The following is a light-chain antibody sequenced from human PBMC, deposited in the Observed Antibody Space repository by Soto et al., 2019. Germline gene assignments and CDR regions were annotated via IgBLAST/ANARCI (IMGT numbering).Light chain of an antibody. CDR2: TAS. V-gene: IGKV1-12*01. CDR1: KGISTW. CDR3: QQANSLRP. Sequence: DIQMTQSPSSVSASVGDRVTITCRSSKGISTWLAWYQLKPGKAPKLLIHTASTLQSGVPSRFSGSGSGTDFTLPISSLQPEDFATYYCQQANSLRPFGGGTKVEIK. J-gene: IGKJ4*01.